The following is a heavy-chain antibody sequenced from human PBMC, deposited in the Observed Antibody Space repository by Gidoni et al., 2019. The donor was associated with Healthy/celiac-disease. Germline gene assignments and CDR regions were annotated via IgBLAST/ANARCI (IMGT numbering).Heavy chain of an antibody. CDR3: ARGRGIAVADYFDY. D-gene: IGHD6-19*01. CDR1: GFTFSSYA. Sequence: QVQLAESGGGVVQPGRSLRLSCAASGFTFSSYAMHWVRQAPGNGLEWVAVISYDGSNKYYADSVKGRFTISRDNSKNTLYLQMNSLRAEDTAVYYCARGRGIAVADYFDYWGQGTLVTVSS. V-gene: IGHV3-30-3*01. CDR2: ISYDGSNK. J-gene: IGHJ4*02.